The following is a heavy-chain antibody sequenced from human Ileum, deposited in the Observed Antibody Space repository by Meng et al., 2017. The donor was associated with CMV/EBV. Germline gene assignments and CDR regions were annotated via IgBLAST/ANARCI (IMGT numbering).Heavy chain of an antibody. V-gene: IGHV4-31*03. CDR1: GGSISSGGYY. CDR3: ARGSWFDP. CDR2: IYYSGST. J-gene: IGHJ5*02. Sequence: SLRLSCTVSGGSISSGGYYWSWIRQHPGKGLEWIGYIYYSGSTYYNPSLKSRVTISVDTSKNQFSLKLSSVTAADTAVYYCARGSWFDPWGQGTLVTVSS.